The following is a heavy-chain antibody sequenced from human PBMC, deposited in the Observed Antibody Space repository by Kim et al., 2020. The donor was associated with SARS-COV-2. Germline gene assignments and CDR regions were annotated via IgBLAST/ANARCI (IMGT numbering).Heavy chain of an antibody. Sequence: SVKVSCKASGVTFSSYAISWVRQAPGQGLEWMGGIIPIFGTANYAQKFQGRVTLTADASTSPAYMELSSLRSADTAVYYCASEWPMVRGLIVGLWCQGT. CDR2: IIPIFGTA. V-gene: IGHV1-69*13. CDR3: ASEWPMVRGLIVGL. CDR1: GVTFSSYA. D-gene: IGHD3-10*01. J-gene: IGHJ1*01.